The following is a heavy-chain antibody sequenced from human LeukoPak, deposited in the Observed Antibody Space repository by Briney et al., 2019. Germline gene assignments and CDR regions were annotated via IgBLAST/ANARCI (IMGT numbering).Heavy chain of an antibody. J-gene: IGHJ4*02. V-gene: IGHV3-7*01. Sequence: GGSLRLSCAASGFTFSRYWMSWVRQAPGKGLEWVANINQDGSEKYYVDSVRGRFTISRDNAKNSLYLQMNSLRAEDTAVYYCVSEGQWLLDYWGQGTLVTVSS. CDR2: INQDGSEK. D-gene: IGHD5-12*01. CDR3: VSEGQWLLDY. CDR1: GFTFSRYW.